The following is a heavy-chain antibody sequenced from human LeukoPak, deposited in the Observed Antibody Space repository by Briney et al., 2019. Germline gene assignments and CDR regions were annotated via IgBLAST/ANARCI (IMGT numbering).Heavy chain of an antibody. Sequence: TGGSLRLSCAASGFTFSGSAMYWVRQASGKGLEWVGRIRSKANSYATEYAASVKGRFTISRDDSKNTAYLQMNSLKTEDTAVYYCTRLRDSTLDYWGQGTLVTVSS. CDR2: IRSKANSYAT. V-gene: IGHV3-73*01. CDR1: GFTFSGSA. J-gene: IGHJ4*01. D-gene: IGHD6-13*01. CDR3: TRLRDSTLDY.